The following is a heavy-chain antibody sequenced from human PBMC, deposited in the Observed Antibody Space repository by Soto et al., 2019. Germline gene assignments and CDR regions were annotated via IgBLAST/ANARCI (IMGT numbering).Heavy chain of an antibody. V-gene: IGHV3-23*01. J-gene: IGHJ3*01. CDR2: ISGRGGAT. Sequence: EVQLLESGGRLVQPGGSLRLSCAGTGFTLSSYAMSWVRQAPGQGLEWVSGISGRGGATFYADSVKGRFIISRDNSKSTLYLQMISLRVDGTATYYCGNAIVRGIIRPYIHDLDVWGPGTTVTVSS. D-gene: IGHD3-10*01. CDR3: GNAIVRGIIRPYIHDLDV. CDR1: GFTLSSYA.